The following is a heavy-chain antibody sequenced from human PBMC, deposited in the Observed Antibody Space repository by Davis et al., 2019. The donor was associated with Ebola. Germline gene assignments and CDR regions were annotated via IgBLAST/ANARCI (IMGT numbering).Heavy chain of an antibody. Sequence: AASVKVSCKASGYTFTSYGISWVRQAPGQGLEWMGWISAYNGNTNYAQKLQGRVTITRDTSASTAYMELSSLRSEDTAVYYCARVESSSWYYYYGMDVWGQGTTVTVSS. CDR2: ISAYNGNT. D-gene: IGHD6-13*01. J-gene: IGHJ6*02. CDR3: ARVESSSWYYYYGMDV. CDR1: GYTFTSYG. V-gene: IGHV1-18*01.